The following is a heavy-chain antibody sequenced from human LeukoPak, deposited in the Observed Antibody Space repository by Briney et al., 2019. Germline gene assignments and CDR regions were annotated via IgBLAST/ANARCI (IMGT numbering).Heavy chain of an antibody. D-gene: IGHD3-22*01. J-gene: IGHJ4*02. CDR1: GFTFSSYW. V-gene: IGHV3-7*01. CDR3: ARPAYPRHDSSGYYLE. CDR2: IKEDGSEK. Sequence: GGSLRLSCAASGFTFSSYWMSWVRQAPGKGLEWGANIKEDGSEKYYIDSVTGRFTISRDNAKNSLYLQMNSLRAEDTAVYYCARPAYPRHDSSGYYLEWGQGTLVTVSS.